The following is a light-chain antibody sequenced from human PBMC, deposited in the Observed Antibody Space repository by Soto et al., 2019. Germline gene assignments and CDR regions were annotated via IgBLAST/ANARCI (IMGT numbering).Light chain of an antibody. CDR1: SSDVGGYNY. Sequence: QSALTQPRSVSGSPGQSVTISCTGTSSDVGGYNYVSWYQQHPGKAPKLMIYDVSKRPSGVPDRFSGSKSGNTASLTISGLQAEDEADYYSCSYAGSYTVDVFGTGTKVTVL. CDR2: DVS. V-gene: IGLV2-11*01. CDR3: CSYAGSYTVDV. J-gene: IGLJ1*01.